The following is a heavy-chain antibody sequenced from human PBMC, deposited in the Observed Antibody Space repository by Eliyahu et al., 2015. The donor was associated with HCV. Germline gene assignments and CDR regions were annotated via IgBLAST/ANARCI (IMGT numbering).Heavy chain of an antibody. CDR1: GGSVGRGGFY. CDR3: ARDRHTVTPFSDS. CDR2: ISTSGS. J-gene: IGHJ5*01. Sequence: QVQLQESGPGLVKPSQTLSLTCTVSGGSVGRGGFYWXXIRQYPGKGLEWIGYISTSGSDYNPSLKSRVDLSLDTSKNEFSLRLRSVTAADTAMYYCARDRHTVTPFSDSWGQGTLVTVSS. D-gene: IGHD4-17*01. V-gene: IGHV4-31*03.